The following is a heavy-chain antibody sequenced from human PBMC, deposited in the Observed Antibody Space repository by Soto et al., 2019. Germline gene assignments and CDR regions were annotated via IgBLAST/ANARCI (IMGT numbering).Heavy chain of an antibody. V-gene: IGHV3-30-3*01. D-gene: IGHD2-2*01. CDR2: ISYDGSNK. CDR1: GFTFSSYA. CDR3: ARGGDDIVLVPAEQIDY. J-gene: IGHJ4*02. Sequence: GGSLRLSCAASGFTFSSYAMHWVRQAPGKGLEWVAVISYDGSNKYYADSVKGRFTISRDNSKNTLYLQMNSLRAEDTAVYYCARGGDDIVLVPAEQIDYWGQGTLVTVSS.